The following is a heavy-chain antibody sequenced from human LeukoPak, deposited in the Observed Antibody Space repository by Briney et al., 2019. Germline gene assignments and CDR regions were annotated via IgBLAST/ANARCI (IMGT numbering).Heavy chain of an antibody. V-gene: IGHV5-51*01. CDR1: GYSFTSYW. Sequence: GESLKISCKASGYSFTSYWIGWVRQMPGKGLEWMGIIYPGDSDTRYSPSFQGQVTISADKSISTAYLQWSSLKASDTAMYYCARVVPAVYYYYYYMDVWGKGTTVTVSS. D-gene: IGHD2-2*01. CDR3: ARVVPAVYYYYYYMDV. CDR2: IYPGDSDT. J-gene: IGHJ6*03.